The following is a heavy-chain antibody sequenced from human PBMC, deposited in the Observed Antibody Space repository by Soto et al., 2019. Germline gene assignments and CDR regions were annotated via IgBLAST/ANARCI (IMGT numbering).Heavy chain of an antibody. J-gene: IGHJ6*03. Sequence: GESLKISCKGSGYSFTSYWIGWVRQMPGKGLEWMGIIYPGDSDTRYSPSFQGQVTISADKSISTAYLQWSSLKASDTAMYYCARHPRGGYEFHRSYYYYYMVVWGKGTTVTVSS. V-gene: IGHV5-51*01. CDR1: GYSFTSYW. CDR2: IYPGDSDT. D-gene: IGHD5-12*01. CDR3: ARHPRGGYEFHRSYYYYYMVV.